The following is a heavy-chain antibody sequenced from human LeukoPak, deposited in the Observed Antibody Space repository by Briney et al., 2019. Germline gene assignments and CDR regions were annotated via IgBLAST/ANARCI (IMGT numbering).Heavy chain of an antibody. CDR3: ARYDANSLYDAFDI. CDR1: GGSISSYY. J-gene: IGHJ3*02. Sequence: SETLSLTCTVSGGSISSYYWSWIRQPPGKGLEWIGYIYYSGSTSYNPSLKSRVTISVDTSKNQFSLKLSSVTAADTAVYYCARYDANSLYDAFDIWGQGTMVTVSS. CDR2: IYYSGST. V-gene: IGHV4-59*01. D-gene: IGHD6-13*01.